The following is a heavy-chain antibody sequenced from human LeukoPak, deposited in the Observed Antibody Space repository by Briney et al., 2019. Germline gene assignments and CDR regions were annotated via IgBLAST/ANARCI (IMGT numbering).Heavy chain of an antibody. J-gene: IGHJ5*02. CDR1: GFTFSSFG. CDR2: IRYYGSNK. V-gene: IGHV3-30*02. Sequence: GGPLRLSCAASGFTFSSFGMHWVRQAPAKGLEWVACIRYYGSNKYYADAVKGRFTVSSDSSKGTLYLQMDSRRDEDTAVYYCASCVISGSGSSYNWFGHWGQGTLVTVSS. D-gene: IGHD3-10*01. CDR3: ASCVISGSGSSYNWFGH.